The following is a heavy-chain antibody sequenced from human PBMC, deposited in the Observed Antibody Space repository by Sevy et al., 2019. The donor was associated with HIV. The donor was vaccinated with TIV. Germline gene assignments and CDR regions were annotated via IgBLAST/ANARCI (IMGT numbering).Heavy chain of an antibody. CDR3: ARALAEYYYAMDV. CDR1: GVSISGYY. J-gene: IGHJ6*02. CDR2: IYYSGRT. Sequence: SETLSLTCSVSGVSISGYYWTCIRQTPGKGLEWIGYIYYSGRTNYNPSLQGRVAISSDTSKNQFSLKLSSVTAADTAVYYCARALAEYYYAMDVWGQGTTVTVSS. V-gene: IGHV4-59*01.